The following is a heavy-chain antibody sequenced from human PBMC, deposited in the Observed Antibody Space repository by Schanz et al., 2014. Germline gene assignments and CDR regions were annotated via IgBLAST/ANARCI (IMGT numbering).Heavy chain of an antibody. CDR3: ARVELSVYYYAMDV. CDR2: ISSSGGHI. D-gene: IGHD2-15*01. CDR1: GFTVSAYS. J-gene: IGHJ6*02. Sequence: VQLVESGGGVVQPGGSLRLSCAASGFTVSAYSANWVRQAPGKGLEWVSSISSSGGHIYYADSVKGRFTISRDNAKNSLYLQMNSLRAEDAAVYYCARVELSVYYYAMDVWGQGTTVTVSS. V-gene: IGHV3-21*01.